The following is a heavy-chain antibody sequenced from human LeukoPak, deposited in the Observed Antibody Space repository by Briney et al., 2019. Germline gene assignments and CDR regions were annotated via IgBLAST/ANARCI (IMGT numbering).Heavy chain of an antibody. CDR3: AKVPYGSGSYSTLDY. Sequence: GGSLRLSCAASGFTFSSFAMSWVRQAPGKGLEWVSAISGSGGSTYYADSVKGRFTISRDNSKNTLYLQMNGLRGADTAVYYCAKVPYGSGSYSTLDYWGQGTLVTVSS. J-gene: IGHJ4*02. D-gene: IGHD3-10*01. CDR2: ISGSGGST. CDR1: GFTFSSFA. V-gene: IGHV3-23*01.